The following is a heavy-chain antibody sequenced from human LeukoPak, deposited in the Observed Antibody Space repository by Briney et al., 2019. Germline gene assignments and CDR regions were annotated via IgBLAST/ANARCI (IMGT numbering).Heavy chain of an antibody. D-gene: IGHD3-10*01. J-gene: IGHJ3*02. Sequence: GSLRLSFAASGFPVSSNYMSWVRPAPGKGLEWVSVIYSGGSTYYADSVKGRFTISRDNSKNTLYLQMNSLRAEDTAVYYCARDPGGVDDAFDIWGQGTMVTVSS. CDR2: IYSGGST. CDR3: ARDPGGVDDAFDI. V-gene: IGHV3-66*02. CDR1: GFPVSSNY.